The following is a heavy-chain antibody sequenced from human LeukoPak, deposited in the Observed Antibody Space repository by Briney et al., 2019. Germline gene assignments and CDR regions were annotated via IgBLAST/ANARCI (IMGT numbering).Heavy chain of an antibody. Sequence: GGSLRLSCVGFGYTFDDHGMSWVRQAPGKGLEWVAGINWNGGSTGYADSVKGRFTTSRDNAKNSLYLQMNSLRAEDTALYRCARRNGYSYGYEFWGQGTLVTV. V-gene: IGHV3-20*01. J-gene: IGHJ4*02. CDR1: GYTFDDHG. CDR3: ARRNGYSYGYEF. CDR2: INWNGGST. D-gene: IGHD5-18*01.